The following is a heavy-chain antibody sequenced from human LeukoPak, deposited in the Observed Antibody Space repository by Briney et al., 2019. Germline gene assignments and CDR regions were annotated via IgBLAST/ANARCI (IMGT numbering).Heavy chain of an antibody. J-gene: IGHJ4*02. Sequence: GGSLRLSCAASGFTFSGSAMHWVRQASGKGLEWVGRIRSKANSYATAYAASVKGRFTISRDNAKNSLYLQMNSLRAEDTAVYYCARRSPNYYFDYWGQGTPVTVSS. CDR3: ARRSPNYYFDY. V-gene: IGHV3-73*01. CDR1: GFTFSGSA. CDR2: IRSKANSYAT.